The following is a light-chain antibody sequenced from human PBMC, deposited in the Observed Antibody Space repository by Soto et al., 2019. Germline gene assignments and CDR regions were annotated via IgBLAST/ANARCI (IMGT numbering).Light chain of an antibody. CDR2: LEGTGSY. J-gene: IGLJ2*01. CDR1: SGHSNSI. CDR3: ETWDSNTRV. Sequence: QSVLTQSSSASASLGSSVKLTCTLSSGHSNSIIAWHQQQPGKAPRYLMRLEGTGSYNKGSGVPDRFSGSSSGADRDLTISNLQLEDEADYYCETWDSNTRVFGGGTKLTVL. V-gene: IGLV4-60*02.